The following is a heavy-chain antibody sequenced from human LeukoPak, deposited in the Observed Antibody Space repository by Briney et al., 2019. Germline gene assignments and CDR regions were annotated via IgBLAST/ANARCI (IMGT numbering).Heavy chain of an antibody. D-gene: IGHD6-13*01. V-gene: IGHV4-59*08. CDR2: IYRSGIT. J-gene: IGHJ4*02. CDR3: ARHLGAAGFDY. CDR1: GGSISSSY. Sequence: PSETLSLTCTVSGGSISSSYWSWIRQPPGKRLEWIAYIYRSGITNYNPSLMSRVTMSVDTSKTQLSLMLSSVTAADTAVYYCARHLGAAGFDYWGQGTLVTVSS.